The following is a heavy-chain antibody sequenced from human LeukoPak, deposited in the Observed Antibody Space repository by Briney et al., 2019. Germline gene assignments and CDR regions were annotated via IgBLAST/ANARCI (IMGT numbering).Heavy chain of an antibody. CDR2: IHYTGST. CDR3: ARDESYHYYYYMDV. V-gene: IGHV4-59*01. CDR1: GGSISSYY. Sequence: SETLSLTCTVSGGSISSYYWSWIRQSPGKGLECIGYIHYTGSTNYNPSLKSRVTISVETSKNQFSLKLKSVTAADTAVYYCARDESYHYYYYMDVWGKGTTVTISS. J-gene: IGHJ6*03.